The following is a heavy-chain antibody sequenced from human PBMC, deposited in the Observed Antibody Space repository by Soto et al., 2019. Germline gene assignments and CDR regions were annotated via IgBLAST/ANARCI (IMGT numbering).Heavy chain of an antibody. Sequence: QLQLQESGPGLVKPSETLSLTCTVSGGSINSANYYWGWIREPPGKGLEWIGNVYYRGTTYYNPSLKGRLTISVDTSKNQFSLKLSSVTAADSAVFFCVRHQRYSSGWYIDYWGQGTPVTASS. CDR2: VYYRGTT. CDR3: VRHQRYSSGWYIDY. CDR1: GGSINSANYY. J-gene: IGHJ4*02. V-gene: IGHV4-39*01. D-gene: IGHD6-19*01.